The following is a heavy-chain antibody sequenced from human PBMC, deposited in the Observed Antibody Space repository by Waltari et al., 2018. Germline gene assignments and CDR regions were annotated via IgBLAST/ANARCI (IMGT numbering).Heavy chain of an antibody. CDR2: IYSGGST. D-gene: IGHD6-13*01. CDR1: GFTVSSNY. Sequence: EVQLVETGGGLIQPGGSLRLSCAASGFTVSSNYMSWVRQAPGKGLEWVSVIYSGGSTYYADSVKGRFTISRDNSKNTLYLQMNSLRAEDTAVYYCARGKAAAGLGYQGVFDPWGQGTLVTVSS. V-gene: IGHV3-53*02. CDR3: ARGKAAAGLGYQGVFDP. J-gene: IGHJ5*02.